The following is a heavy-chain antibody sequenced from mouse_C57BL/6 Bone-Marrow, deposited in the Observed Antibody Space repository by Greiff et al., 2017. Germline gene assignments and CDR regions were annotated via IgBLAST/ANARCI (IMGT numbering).Heavy chain of an antibody. Sequence: EVKLMESGEGLVKPGGSLKLSCAASGFTFSSYAMSWVRQTPEKRLEWVAYISSGGDYIYYADTVKGRFTISRDNARNTLYLHMSSLKSEDTAMYYCTRDPRFLDVWGTGTTVTVSS. CDR3: TRDPRFLDV. CDR2: ISSGGDYI. J-gene: IGHJ1*03. V-gene: IGHV5-9-1*02. CDR1: GFTFSSYA.